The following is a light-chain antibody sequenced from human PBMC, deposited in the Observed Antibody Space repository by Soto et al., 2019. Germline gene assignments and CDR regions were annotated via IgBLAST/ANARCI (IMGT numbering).Light chain of an antibody. V-gene: IGLV2-14*03. CDR2: DVT. Sequence: QSALTQPASVSGSPGQSITISCTGTSSDVGGYNYVSWYQHHPGKAPKLIIYDVTNRPSGVSNPFSGSKSGNTAPLTISGLQPEDEADYSCSSYTPSNTRQIVFGTGTKVTVL. CDR3: SSYTPSNTRQIV. J-gene: IGLJ1*01. CDR1: SSDVGGYNY.